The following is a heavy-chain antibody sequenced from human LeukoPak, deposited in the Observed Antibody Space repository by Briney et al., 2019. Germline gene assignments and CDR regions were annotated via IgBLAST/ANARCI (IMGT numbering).Heavy chain of an antibody. V-gene: IGHV3-23*01. J-gene: IGHJ4*02. CDR1: GFTFSSYA. D-gene: IGHD6-13*01. Sequence: PGGSLRLSCAASGFTFSSYAMSWVRQAPGKGLDWVSAISGSGGSTYYADSVKGRFTISRDNSKNTLYLQMNSLRAEDTAVYYCAKMTHIAGGIDYWSQGTLVTVSS. CDR2: ISGSGGST. CDR3: AKMTHIAGGIDY.